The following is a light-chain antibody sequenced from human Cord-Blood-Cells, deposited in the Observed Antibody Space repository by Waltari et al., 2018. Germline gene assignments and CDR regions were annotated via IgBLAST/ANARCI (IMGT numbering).Light chain of an antibody. CDR3: QQYDNLPLT. V-gene: IGKV1-33*01. CDR2: DAS. J-gene: IGKJ4*01. CDR1: QDISNY. Sequence: IQMTQSTSYLSASVGERVTSTCQASQDISNYLNWYQQKPGKAPKLLIYDASNLETGVPARFSGSGSGTDFTFTISSLQPEDIATYYCQQYDNLPLTFGGGTKVEIK.